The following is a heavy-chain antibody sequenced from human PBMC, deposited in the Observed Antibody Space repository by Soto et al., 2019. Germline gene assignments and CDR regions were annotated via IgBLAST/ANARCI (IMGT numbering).Heavy chain of an antibody. V-gene: IGHV3-7*01. Sequence: GGSLRLSCAASGFTYSAFWMSWVRQAPGKGLEWVANIKQDGSEKYYVDSLKCRFTISRDNAKNSLYLQMDSLRVEDTAVYYCASPRGNSPCFYPCGQGTLVTVSS. D-gene: IGHD2-21*01. CDR3: ASPRGNSPCFYP. J-gene: IGHJ5*02. CDR1: GFTYSAFW. CDR2: IKQDGSEK.